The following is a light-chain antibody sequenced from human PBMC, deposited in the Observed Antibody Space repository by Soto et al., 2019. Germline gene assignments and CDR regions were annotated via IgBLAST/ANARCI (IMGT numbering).Light chain of an antibody. J-gene: IGKJ5*01. Sequence: DIQMTQSPSSLSASVGDRVSITCQASQDISNFLNWYQQKPGKAPKLLTYDASDLETGVPSRFSGSGSGTDFTFTISNLQPEDSATYYCQQYDSLPFTFGPGTRLEIK. CDR2: DAS. CDR1: QDISNF. CDR3: QQYDSLPFT. V-gene: IGKV1-33*01.